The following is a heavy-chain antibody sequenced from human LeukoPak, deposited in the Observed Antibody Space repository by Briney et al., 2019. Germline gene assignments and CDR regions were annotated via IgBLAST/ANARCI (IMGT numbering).Heavy chain of an antibody. CDR3: ARGRRYYDSSGYYVIDY. CDR1: GGSISSYY. V-gene: IGHV4-59*01. Sequence: SETLSLTCTVSGGSISSYYWSWIRQPPGKGLEWIGYIYYSGSTNYNPSLKSRVTISVDTSKNQFSLKLSSVTAADTAVYYCARGRRYYDSSGYYVIDYWGQGTLVTVSS. CDR2: IYYSGST. D-gene: IGHD3-22*01. J-gene: IGHJ4*02.